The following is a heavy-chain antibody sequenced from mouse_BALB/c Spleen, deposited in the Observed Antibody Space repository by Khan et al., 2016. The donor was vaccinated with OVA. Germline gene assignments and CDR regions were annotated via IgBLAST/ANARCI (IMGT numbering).Heavy chain of an antibody. Sequence: QVQLKQSGAELVRPGTSVKLSCKTSGYIFTSYWIPWVKQGSGKGLEWIARISPGTDNTYYKERFKDKATLTADKSSSTAYLQLSSLKSEDSAVFFCAREEALYYYDYWGQGTTLTVSS. CDR3: AREEALYYYDY. V-gene: IGHV1-76*01. D-gene: IGHD3-2*02. CDR2: ISPGTDNT. J-gene: IGHJ2*01. CDR1: GYIFTSYW.